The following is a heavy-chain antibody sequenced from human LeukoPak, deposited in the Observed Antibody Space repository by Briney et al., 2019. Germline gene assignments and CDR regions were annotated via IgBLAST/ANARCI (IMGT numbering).Heavy chain of an antibody. CDR3: ARDWSGYCSGGSCYAAARYYYYMDV. Sequence: ASVKVSCKTSGYTFTGYYLHWVRQAPGQGLEWMGWINPNSGGTNYSQKFQGRVTMTKDTSISTAYMELSRLRSDDTAVYYCARDWSGYCSGGSCYAAARYYYYMDVWGKGTTVTVSS. CDR2: INPNSGGT. J-gene: IGHJ6*03. CDR1: GYTFTGYY. V-gene: IGHV1-2*02. D-gene: IGHD2-15*01.